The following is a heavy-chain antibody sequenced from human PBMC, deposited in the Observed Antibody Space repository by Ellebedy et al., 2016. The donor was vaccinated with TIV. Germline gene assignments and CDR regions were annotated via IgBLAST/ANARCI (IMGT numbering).Heavy chain of an antibody. J-gene: IGHJ4*02. V-gene: IGHV3-11*01. CDR1: GFIFSDHY. CDR3: AKDVVGVPGRRGGFDY. D-gene: IGHD2-2*01. Sequence: GGSLRLSXAGSGFIFSDHYMSWIRQAPGQGLEWLSYIGNSGDTIYYADSVKGRFTISRDNAKSSLYLQMNSLRAEDTAVYYCAKDVVGVPGRRGGFDYWGQGTLVTVSS. CDR2: IGNSGDTI.